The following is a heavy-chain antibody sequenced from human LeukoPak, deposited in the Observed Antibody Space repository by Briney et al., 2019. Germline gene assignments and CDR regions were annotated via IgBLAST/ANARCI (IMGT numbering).Heavy chain of an antibody. CDR2: INHSGST. CDR3: ARGVVVTYFDY. V-gene: IGHV4-34*01. J-gene: IGHJ4*02. D-gene: IGHD3-22*01. CDR1: GGPFGAYY. Sequence: PSETLSLTCAVYGGPFGAYYWTWIRQPPGNGLEWIGEINHSGSTNYNPSLKSRVTISVDTSKNQFSLKLSSVTAADTAVYYGARGVVVTYFDYWGQGTLVTVSS.